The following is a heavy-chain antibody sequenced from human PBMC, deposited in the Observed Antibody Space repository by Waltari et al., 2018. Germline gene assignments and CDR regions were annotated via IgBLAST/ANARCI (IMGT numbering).Heavy chain of an antibody. Sequence: QVQLVQSGAEVKKPGASVKVSCKASGYTFTSYYMHWVRQAPGQGLEWMGIINPSGGSTSYAQKFQGRVTMTRDTSTNTVYMELSSLRSEDTAVYYCARDDFWSGYYDPSYGMDVWGQGTTVTVSS. CDR2: INPSGGST. CDR1: GYTFTSYY. CDR3: ARDDFWSGYYDPSYGMDV. J-gene: IGHJ6*02. D-gene: IGHD3-3*01. V-gene: IGHV1-46*01.